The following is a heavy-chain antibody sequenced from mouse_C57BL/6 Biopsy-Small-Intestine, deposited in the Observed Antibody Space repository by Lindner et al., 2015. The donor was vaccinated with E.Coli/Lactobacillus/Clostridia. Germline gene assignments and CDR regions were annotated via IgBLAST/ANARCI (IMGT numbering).Heavy chain of an antibody. J-gene: IGHJ3*01. V-gene: IGHV5-17*01. CDR1: GFTFSDYG. D-gene: IGHD2-4*01. Sequence: VQLQESGGDLVKPGGSLKLSCAASGFTFSDYGMHWVRQAPEKGLEWVAYISSGSSTIYYADTVKGRFTISRDNAKNTLFLQMTSLRSEDTAMYYCARDYLGWFAYWGQGTLVTVSA. CDR2: ISSGSSTI. CDR3: ARDYLGWFAY.